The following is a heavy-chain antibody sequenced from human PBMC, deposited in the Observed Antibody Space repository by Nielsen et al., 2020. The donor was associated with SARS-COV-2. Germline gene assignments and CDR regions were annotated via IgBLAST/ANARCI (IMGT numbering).Heavy chain of an antibody. Sequence: GESLKISCAASGFTFSDYYMSWIRQAPGKGLEWVSYISSSGSTIYYADSVKGRFTISRDNAKNSLYLQMNSLRAEDTAVYYCARDLDLAVAANFDYWGQGTLVTVSS. D-gene: IGHD6-19*01. CDR2: ISSSGSTI. CDR3: ARDLDLAVAANFDY. CDR1: GFTFSDYY. J-gene: IGHJ4*02. V-gene: IGHV3-11*01.